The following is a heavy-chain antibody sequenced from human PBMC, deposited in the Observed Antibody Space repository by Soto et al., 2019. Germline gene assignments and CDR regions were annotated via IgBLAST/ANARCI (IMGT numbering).Heavy chain of an antibody. D-gene: IGHD2-8*02. CDR2: INHSGST. CDR3: ARDKITGLFDY. J-gene: IGHJ4*02. Sequence: SETLSRTCAVYGGSFSGYSWTWIRQPPGTGLEWIGEINHSGSTNFNPSLKSRVTISVDTSKNQFSLKLTSVTAADTAVYYCARDKITGLFDYWGQGTLVTSPQ. V-gene: IGHV4-34*01. CDR1: GGSFSGYS.